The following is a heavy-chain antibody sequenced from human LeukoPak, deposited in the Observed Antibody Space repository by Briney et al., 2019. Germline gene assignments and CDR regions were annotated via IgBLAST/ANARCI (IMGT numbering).Heavy chain of an antibody. V-gene: IGHV3-74*01. J-gene: IGHJ4*02. D-gene: IGHD6-19*01. CDR2: INSDGSST. Sequence: GGSLRLSCAASGFTFNSYWMHWVRQAPGKGLVWVSRINSDGSSTSYADSVKGRFTISRDNAKNTLYLQMNSLRAEDTAVYYCARDGDSSGWYYFDYWGQGTLVTVSS. CDR3: ARDGDSSGWYYFDY. CDR1: GFTFNSYW.